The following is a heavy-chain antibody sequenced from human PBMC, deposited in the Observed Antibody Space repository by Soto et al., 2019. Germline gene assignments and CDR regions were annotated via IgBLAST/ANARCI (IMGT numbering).Heavy chain of an antibody. Sequence: GGSLRLSCAASGFTFISYGMHWVLQAPGKGLEWVAVISYDGSNKYYADSVKGRFTISRDNSKNTLYLQMNSLRAEDTAVYYCAKDHAKGSYYLMLDYWGQGTLVTVSS. CDR2: ISYDGSNK. J-gene: IGHJ4*02. CDR1: GFTFISYG. CDR3: AKDHAKGSYYLMLDY. D-gene: IGHD1-26*01. V-gene: IGHV3-30*18.